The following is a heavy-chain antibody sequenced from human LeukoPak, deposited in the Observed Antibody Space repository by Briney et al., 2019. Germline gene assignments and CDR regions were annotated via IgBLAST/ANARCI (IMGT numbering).Heavy chain of an antibody. CDR1: GYTFTSYG. CDR3: ARDLGKFAMVRGDAFDI. D-gene: IGHD3-10*01. V-gene: IGHV1-18*01. Sequence: GASVKVSCKASGYTFTSYGISWVRQAPGQGLEWMGWISAYNGNTKYAQKLQGRVTMTTDTSTSTAYMELRSLRSDDTAVYYCARDLGKFAMVRGDAFDIWGQGTMVTVSS. CDR2: ISAYNGNT. J-gene: IGHJ3*02.